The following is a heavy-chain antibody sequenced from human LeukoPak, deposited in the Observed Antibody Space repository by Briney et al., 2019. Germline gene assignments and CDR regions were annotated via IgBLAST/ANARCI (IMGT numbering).Heavy chain of an antibody. V-gene: IGHV1-2*02. CDR3: ARERTPGSGYGVDY. J-gene: IGHJ4*02. D-gene: IGHD6-25*01. Sequence: SVKVSCKASGYTFTYYYIHWVRQAPGQGLEWMGWINPNINGTNYAQKFQGRVTMTGDRSISTAYMELSRLRSDDTAVYYCARERTPGSGYGVDYWGQGTVVTVSS. CDR2: INPNINGT. CDR1: GYTFTYYY.